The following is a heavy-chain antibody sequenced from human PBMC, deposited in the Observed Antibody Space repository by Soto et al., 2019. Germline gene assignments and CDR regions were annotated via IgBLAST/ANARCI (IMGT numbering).Heavy chain of an antibody. CDR3: ASPKIAFYNWFDP. CDR1: GGSISSGDYY. J-gene: IGHJ5*02. CDR2: IYYSGST. D-gene: IGHD3-3*02. V-gene: IGHV4-30-4*01. Sequence: SETLSLTCTVSGGSISSGDYYWSWIRQPPGKGLEWIGYIYYSGSTYYNPSLKSRVTISVDTSKNQFSLKLSSVTAADTAVYYCASPKIAFYNWFDPWGQGTLVTVS.